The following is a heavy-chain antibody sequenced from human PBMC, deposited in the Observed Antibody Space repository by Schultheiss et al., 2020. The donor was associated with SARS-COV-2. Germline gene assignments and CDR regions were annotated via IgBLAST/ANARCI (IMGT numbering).Heavy chain of an antibody. CDR2: ISGSGGST. D-gene: IGHD3-3*01. CDR1: GFTFSSYG. V-gene: IGHV3-NL1*01. J-gene: IGHJ6*02. CDR3: ARSGVVIPYYYYYGMDV. Sequence: GGSLRLSCAASGFTFSSYGMHWVRQAPWKGLEWVSAISGSGGSTYYADSVKGRFTISRDNSKNTLYLQMNSLRAEDTAVYYCARSGVVIPYYYYYGMDVWGQGTTVTVSS.